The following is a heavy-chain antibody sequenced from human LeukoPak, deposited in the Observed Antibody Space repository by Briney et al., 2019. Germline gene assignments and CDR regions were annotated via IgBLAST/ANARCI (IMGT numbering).Heavy chain of an antibody. CDR3: AKDSSGWYDHYFDY. CDR2: ISGSGGST. CDR1: GFTFSSYG. Sequence: QAGGSLRLSCAASGFTFSSYGMSWVRQAPGKGLEWVSAISGSGGSTYYADSVKGRFTISRDNSKNTLYLQMNSPRAEDTAVYYCAKDSSGWYDHYFDYWGQGTLVTVSS. D-gene: IGHD6-19*01. J-gene: IGHJ4*02. V-gene: IGHV3-23*01.